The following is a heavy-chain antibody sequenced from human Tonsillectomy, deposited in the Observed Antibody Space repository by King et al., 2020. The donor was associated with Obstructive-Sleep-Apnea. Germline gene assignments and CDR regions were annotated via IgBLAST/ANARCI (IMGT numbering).Heavy chain of an antibody. D-gene: IGHD7-27*01. CDR1: GFSLNTSGVS. CDR3: AHSAHWDYYFDY. CDR2: IYWDDVK. J-gene: IGHJ4*02. V-gene: IGHV2-5*02. Sequence: TLKESGPTLVKPTQTLTLTCTFSGFSLNTSGVSVGYIRQPPGKALEWLALIYWDDVKRYSPSLKSRLTITKDTSKNQVVLTMTNMDPVDTATYYCAHSAHWDYYFDYWGQGTLVTVSS.